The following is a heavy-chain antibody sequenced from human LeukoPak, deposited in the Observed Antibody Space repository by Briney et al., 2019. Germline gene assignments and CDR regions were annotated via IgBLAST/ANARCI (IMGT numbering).Heavy chain of an antibody. D-gene: IGHD3-22*01. J-gene: IGHJ4*02. CDR2: ISGSGGNT. CDR3: AKASVYSINCYDF. V-gene: IGHV3-23*01. CDR1: GLTFSSYA. Sequence: GGSLRLSCAASGLTFSSYAMTWVRQAPAKGLEWVSGISGSGGNTYYADSVKGRFTISRDNSKNTLYLQMNSLRAEDTAVYYCAKASVYSINCYDFWGQGTLVTVSS.